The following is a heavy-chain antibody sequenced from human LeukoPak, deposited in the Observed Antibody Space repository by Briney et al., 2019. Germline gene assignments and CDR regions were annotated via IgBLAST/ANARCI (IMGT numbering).Heavy chain of an antibody. V-gene: IGHV4-34*01. CDR1: GGSITGYY. J-gene: IGHJ4*02. D-gene: IGHD3-9*01. Sequence: SETLSLTCAVYGGSITGYYWSWIRQTPGRGLEWVGEIHYTGATCYNPSLKSRATISTDTSKNQFSLRLSPVTAADTAVYYCARGNILTGYCFDFWGQGALVTVSS. CDR2: IHYTGAT. CDR3: ARGNILTGYCFDF.